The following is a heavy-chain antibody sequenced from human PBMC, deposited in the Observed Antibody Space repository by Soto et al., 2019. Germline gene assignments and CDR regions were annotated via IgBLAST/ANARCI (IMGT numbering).Heavy chain of an antibody. CDR1: GFTFSSYA. V-gene: IGHV3-23*01. CDR2: ISGSGGST. Sequence: GGSLRLSCAASGFTFSSYAMNWVRQAPGKGLEWVSAISGSGGSTYYADSVKGRFTISRDNSKNTLYLQMNNLRAEDTAVYYCAKDQGSSWYEIDYWGQGTLVTVSS. J-gene: IGHJ4*02. CDR3: AKDQGSSWYEIDY. D-gene: IGHD6-13*01.